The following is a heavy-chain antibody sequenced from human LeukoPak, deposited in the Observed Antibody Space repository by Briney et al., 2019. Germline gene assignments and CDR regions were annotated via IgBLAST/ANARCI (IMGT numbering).Heavy chain of an antibody. CDR2: IIWNNGLI. D-gene: IGHD4-23*01. Sequence: QPGGSLRLSCAASGFTFSSHAMHWVRQAPGKGLEWVAGIIWNNGLIGYADSVKGRFTISRDNARKSLYLQMNSLRLEDTALYYCAKDMGLLKYGGKFGFWGQGTLVTVSS. CDR1: GFTFSSHA. CDR3: AKDMGLLKYGGKFGF. V-gene: IGHV3-9*01. J-gene: IGHJ4*02.